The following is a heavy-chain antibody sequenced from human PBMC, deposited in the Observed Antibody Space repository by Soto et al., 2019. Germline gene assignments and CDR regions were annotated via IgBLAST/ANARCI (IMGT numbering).Heavy chain of an antibody. Sequence: PGGSLRLSCAASGFILSNYGIHWVRQAPGKGLEWVSVISYDGTTTWSADSVKGRFTISRDTSKNTVYLQMNSLRGDDTAVYYCAKDRHPFRHYYAMDVWGQGTTVTVSS. V-gene: IGHV3-30*18. CDR3: AKDRHPFRHYYAMDV. CDR2: ISYDGTTT. CDR1: GFILSNYG. J-gene: IGHJ6*02.